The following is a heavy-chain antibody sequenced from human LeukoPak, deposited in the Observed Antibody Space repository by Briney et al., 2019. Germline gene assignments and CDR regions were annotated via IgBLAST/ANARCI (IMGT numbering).Heavy chain of an antibody. D-gene: IGHD4-17*01. CDR1: GFTVSSNY. CDR3: ARGFTHDYGDYFDY. Sequence: GGSLRLSCAASGFTVSSNYMSWVRQAPGKGLEWVSVIYSDSGGSTYYADSVKGRFAMSRDNSKNTLYLHMNSLRAEDTAVYYCARGFTHDYGDYFDYWGQGTLVTVSS. J-gene: IGHJ4*02. V-gene: IGHV3-66*01. CDR2: IYSDSGGST.